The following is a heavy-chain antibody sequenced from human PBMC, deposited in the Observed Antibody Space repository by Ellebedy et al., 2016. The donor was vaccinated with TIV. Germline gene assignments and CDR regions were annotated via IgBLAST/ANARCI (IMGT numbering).Heavy chain of an antibody. CDR3: TTELAFGDYSPYFDY. Sequence: GESLKISCSASGFTFSNVWMNWVRQAPGQGLEWVGRIKSKSDGGTTDYAAPVKGRFTISRDDSKNTLYLQMTSLKTEDTAVYYCTTELAFGDYSPYFDYWGQGTLVTVSS. CDR2: IKSKSDGGTT. D-gene: IGHD4-17*01. V-gene: IGHV3-15*01. J-gene: IGHJ4*02. CDR1: GFTFSNVW.